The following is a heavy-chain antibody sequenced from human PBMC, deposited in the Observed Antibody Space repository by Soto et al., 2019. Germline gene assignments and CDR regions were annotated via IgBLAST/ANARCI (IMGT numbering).Heavy chain of an antibody. V-gene: IGHV1-69*04. CDR2: IIPFHGVT. J-gene: IGHJ4*02. CDR3: TRDWEITVSTWSFGGV. D-gene: IGHD3-10*01. Sequence: GASVKVSCKASGGTFSPYTINWVRQAPGQGLEWMGRIIPFHGVTNYAQKFQARVTITADKSTSTAYMELSGLRFEDTAMYYCTRDWEITVSTWSFGGVWGRGTLVTVSS. CDR1: GGTFSPYT.